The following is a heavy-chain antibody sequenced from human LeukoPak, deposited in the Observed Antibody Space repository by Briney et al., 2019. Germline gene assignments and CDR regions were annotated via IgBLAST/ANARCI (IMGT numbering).Heavy chain of an antibody. D-gene: IGHD5-18*01. Sequence: ASVKVSCKASGYTFTGYYMHWVRQAPGQGLEWMGWINPNSGGTNYAQKFQGRVTMTRDTSISTAYMELSRLRSDDTAVYYCASPRPYTAIARSVAGAFDIWGQGTMVTVSS. CDR3: ASPRPYTAIARSVAGAFDI. V-gene: IGHV1-2*02. J-gene: IGHJ3*02. CDR1: GYTFTGYY. CDR2: INPNSGGT.